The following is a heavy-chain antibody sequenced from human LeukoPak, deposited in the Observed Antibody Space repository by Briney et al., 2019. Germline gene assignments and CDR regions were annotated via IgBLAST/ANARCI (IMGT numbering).Heavy chain of an antibody. V-gene: IGHV3-7*01. Sequence: GGSLRLSCAASGFTFSNAWMSWVRQAPGKGLEWVANIKQDGSEKYYVDSVKGRFTISRDNAANSLDLQMNSLRAEDTAVYYCARDSKRVFDYWGQGTLVTVSS. CDR2: IKQDGSEK. CDR1: GFTFSNAW. J-gene: IGHJ4*02. CDR3: ARDSKRVFDY.